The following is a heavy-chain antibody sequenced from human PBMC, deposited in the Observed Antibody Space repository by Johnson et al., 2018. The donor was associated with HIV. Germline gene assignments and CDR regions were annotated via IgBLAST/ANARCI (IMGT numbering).Heavy chain of an antibody. V-gene: IGHV3-30*03. CDR3: ARGGSSGWSGFLAFDI. CDR1: GFTFSSYG. J-gene: IGHJ3*02. Sequence: QVQLVESGGGVVQPGRSLRLSCAASGFTFSSYGMHWVRQAPGKGLEWVAVISYDGSNKYYADSVKGRFTISRDNSKNTLYLQMNSLRAGDTAIYYCARGGSSGWSGFLAFDIWGQGTMVTVSS. D-gene: IGHD6-19*01. CDR2: ISYDGSNK.